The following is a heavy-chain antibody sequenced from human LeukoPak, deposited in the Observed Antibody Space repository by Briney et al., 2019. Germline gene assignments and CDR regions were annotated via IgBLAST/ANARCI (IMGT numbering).Heavy chain of an antibody. D-gene: IGHD4-23*01. CDR1: GFTFSTYG. J-gene: IGHJ4*02. CDR3: AKDNPGGGFDY. Sequence: GGSLRLSCAASGFTFSTYGMHWVRQAPGKGLEWLAVIWNDGSQKYYADSVKGRFAVSRDNSKNTLFLQVNSLRVEDTAIYYCAKDNPGGGFDYWGQGTLVTVSS. CDR2: IWNDGSQK. V-gene: IGHV3-33*06.